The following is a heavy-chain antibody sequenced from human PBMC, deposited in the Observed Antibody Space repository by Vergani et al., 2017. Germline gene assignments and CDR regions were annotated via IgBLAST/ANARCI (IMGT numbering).Heavy chain of an antibody. V-gene: IGHV1-18*01. CDR3: ARAAGTYYYDSSGLPNHIYYYGMDV. Sequence: QVQLVQSGAEVKKPGASVKVSCKASGYTFTSYGISWVRQAPGQGLEWMGWISAYNGNTNYAQKLQGRVTMTTDTSTSTAYMELRSLRSDDTAVYYCARAAGTYYYDSSGLPNHIYYYGMDVGGQGTTVTVSS. CDR2: ISAYNGNT. CDR1: GYTFTSYG. J-gene: IGHJ6*02. D-gene: IGHD3-22*01.